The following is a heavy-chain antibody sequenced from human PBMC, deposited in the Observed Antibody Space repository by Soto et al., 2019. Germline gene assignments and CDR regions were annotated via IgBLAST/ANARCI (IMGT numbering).Heavy chain of an antibody. CDR1: GGSISSSSYY. D-gene: IGHD2-15*01. Sequence: SETLSLTCTVSGGSISSSSYYWGWIRQPPGKGLEWIGSIYYSGSTYYNPSLKSRVTISVDTSKNQFSLKLSSVTAADTAVYYCARVRFTVEGAAAFDYWGQGTLVTVSS. CDR2: IYYSGST. J-gene: IGHJ4*02. CDR3: ARVRFTVEGAAAFDY. V-gene: IGHV4-39*07.